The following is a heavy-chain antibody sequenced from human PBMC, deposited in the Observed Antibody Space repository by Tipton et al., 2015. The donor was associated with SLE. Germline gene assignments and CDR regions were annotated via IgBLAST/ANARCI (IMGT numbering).Heavy chain of an antibody. D-gene: IGHD5-18*01. Sequence: TLSLTCTVSLYSIGSGFYWDWVRQAPGKGLEWVATMHHNGSTYYNPSLKSRVTMSIDTSKNQFSLKLSSVTDVDTAVYYCARTAGRSVKLWYFDLWGRGTLVTVSS. CDR3: ARTAGRSVKLWYFDL. CDR1: LYSIGSGFY. V-gene: IGHV4-38-2*02. CDR2: MHHNGST. J-gene: IGHJ2*01.